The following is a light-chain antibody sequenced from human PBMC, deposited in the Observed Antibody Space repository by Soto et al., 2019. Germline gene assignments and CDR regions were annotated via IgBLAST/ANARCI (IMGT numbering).Light chain of an antibody. CDR2: EGS. J-gene: IGLJ2*01. CDR3: CSYAGSSRV. V-gene: IGLV2-23*01. CDR1: SSDVGSYNL. Sequence: QSVLTQPASVSASPGQSITISCTGTSSDVGSYNLVSWYQQHPGKAPKLMIYEGSKRPSGVSNRFSGSKSGNTASLTISGLQAEDEADYYCCSYAGSSRVFGGGTKLTVL.